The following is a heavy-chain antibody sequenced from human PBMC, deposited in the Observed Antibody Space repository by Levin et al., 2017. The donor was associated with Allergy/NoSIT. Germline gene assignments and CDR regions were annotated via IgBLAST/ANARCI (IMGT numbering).Heavy chain of an antibody. D-gene: IGHD3-10*01. Sequence: GSLKISCAASGFSFSDYPMTWVRQGQGKGLEWVAATSYDGSNKNYADSVKGRFTISRDNSKNTLYLQMNSLRAEDTAVYYCARAVSGSFFDYWGQGTLVTVSS. CDR2: TSYDGSNK. CDR1: GFSFSDYP. V-gene: IGHV3-30-3*01. CDR3: ARAVSGSFFDY. J-gene: IGHJ4*02.